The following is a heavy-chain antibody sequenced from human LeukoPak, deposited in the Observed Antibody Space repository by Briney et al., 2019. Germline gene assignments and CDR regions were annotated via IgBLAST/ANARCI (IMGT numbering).Heavy chain of an antibody. V-gene: IGHV3-21*01. D-gene: IGHD3-9*01. CDR2: ISSSSSYI. Sequence: GGSLRLSCAASGFTFSSYSMKWVRQAPGKGLEWVSSISSSSSYIYYADSVKGRFTISRDNAKNSLYLQMNSLRAEDTAVYYCARDLGYDILTGYYPFDYWGQGTLVTVSS. CDR3: ARDLGYDILTGYYPFDY. J-gene: IGHJ4*02. CDR1: GFTFSSYS.